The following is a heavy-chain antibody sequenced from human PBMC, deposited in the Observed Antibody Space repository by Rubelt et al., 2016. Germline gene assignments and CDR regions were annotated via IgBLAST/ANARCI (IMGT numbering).Heavy chain of an antibody. Sequence: SLRLSCAASGFTFSNAWMSRVRQAPGKGLEWVGRIKSKTDGGTTVYAAPVKGRFTISRDDSKNTLYLQMNSLKTEDTAVYYCTTDRYYYDSSGFPWFDPWGQGTLVTVSS. V-gene: IGHV3-15*01. J-gene: IGHJ5*02. CDR1: GFTFSNAW. D-gene: IGHD3-22*01. CDR3: TTDRYYYDSSGFPWFDP. CDR2: IKSKTDGGTT.